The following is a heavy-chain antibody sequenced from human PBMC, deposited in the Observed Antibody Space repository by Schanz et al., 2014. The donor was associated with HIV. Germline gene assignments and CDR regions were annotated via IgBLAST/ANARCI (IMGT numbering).Heavy chain of an antibody. CDR3: ARPDYDFWVDV. V-gene: IGHV3-21*04. J-gene: IGHJ6*02. Sequence: EVQLMESGGGLVKPGSLRLSCAASGFTFSRHSMSWVRQAPGKGLEWVSSINEASDYRYYADSVRGRFSVSRDNAKNSLYLQMNSLRAEDTAVYYCARPDYDFWVDVWGQGTTVIVSS. D-gene: IGHD3-3*01. CDR2: INEASDYR. CDR1: GFTFSRHS.